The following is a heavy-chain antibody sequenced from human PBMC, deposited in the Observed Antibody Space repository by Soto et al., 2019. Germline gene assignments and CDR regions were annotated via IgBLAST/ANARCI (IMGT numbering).Heavy chain of an antibody. CDR2: XXYXXXX. Sequence: SETLSLTCAVSGGSVSSGGYYWTWIRQHPGKXXEWXGXXXYXXXXYYNPSLKSRITMSVDKSKNEVSLKLTSVTAADTAVYYCAREIGVWGQGTTVTVSS. CDR3: AREIGV. V-gene: IGHV4-31*11. CDR1: GGSVSSGGYY. J-gene: IGHJ6*02.